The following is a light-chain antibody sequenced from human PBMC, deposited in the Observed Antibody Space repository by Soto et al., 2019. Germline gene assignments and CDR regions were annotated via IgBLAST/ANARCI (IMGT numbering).Light chain of an antibody. CDR2: GAS. CDR1: QSVNSKY. CDR3: QQYDSQPRT. Sequence: EIVLTQSPGTLSLSPGERATLSCRASQSVNSKYLAWYQQKPGQGPRPLMYGASTRATGIPDRFSGSGSGTDFTITISRLEPEDFAVYYCQQYDSQPRTFGQGTKVEIK. J-gene: IGKJ1*01. V-gene: IGKV3-20*01.